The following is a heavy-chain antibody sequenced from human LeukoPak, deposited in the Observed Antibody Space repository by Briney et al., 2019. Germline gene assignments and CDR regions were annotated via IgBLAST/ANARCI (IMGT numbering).Heavy chain of an antibody. CDR3: ARDSPDYYDSSGLAFDI. CDR2: ISSSSSYI. CDR1: GFTVSSNY. D-gene: IGHD3-22*01. J-gene: IGHJ3*02. Sequence: GGSLRLSCAASGFTVSSNYMSWVRQAPGKGLEWVSSISSSSSYIYYADSVKGRFTISRDNAKNSLYLQMNSLRAEDTAVYYCARDSPDYYDSSGLAFDIWGQGTMVTVSS. V-gene: IGHV3-21*01.